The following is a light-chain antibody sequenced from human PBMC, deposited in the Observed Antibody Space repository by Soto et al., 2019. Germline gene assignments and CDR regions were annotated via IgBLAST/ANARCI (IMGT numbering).Light chain of an antibody. Sequence: IHMTQSASSLSASVGNRVTITCQASHDIVNYLNWYQQKPGKAPTLLIYDASNLETGVPSRFSGSGSGTDFTFTIRRLKPEDSATYYCQHYDNLPFFGPGTKVDIK. J-gene: IGKJ3*01. CDR3: QHYDNLPF. CDR1: HDIVNY. V-gene: IGKV1-33*01. CDR2: DAS.